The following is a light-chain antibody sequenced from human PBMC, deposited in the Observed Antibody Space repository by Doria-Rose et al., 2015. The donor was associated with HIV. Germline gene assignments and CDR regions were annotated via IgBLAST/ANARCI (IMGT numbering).Light chain of an antibody. V-gene: IGKV3-20*01. Sequence: EIVLTQSPGTLSLSPGERATLSCRASQSFSSTYLAWYQQKPGQAPSLLIYDGSTRATGIPDRFSGSGSGTDLTLTISRLEPEDVAVYYCQQYGTSRGTFGQGTRPEIK. CDR1: QSFSSTY. J-gene: IGKJ5*01. CDR3: QQYGTSRGT. CDR2: DGS.